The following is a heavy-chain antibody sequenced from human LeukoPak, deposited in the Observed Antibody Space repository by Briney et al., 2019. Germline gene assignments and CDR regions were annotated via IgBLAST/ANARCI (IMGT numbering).Heavy chain of an antibody. CDR1: GFTFDDYG. Sequence: PGGSLRLSCAASGFTFDDYGMSWVRQAPGKGLEWVSGINWNGGSTGYADSVKGRFTISRDNAKNSLYLQMNSLRAEDTALYYCARSGIRFGEFGDYFDYWGQGTLVTVSS. V-gene: IGHV3-20*04. J-gene: IGHJ4*02. CDR2: INWNGGST. D-gene: IGHD3-10*01. CDR3: ARSGIRFGEFGDYFDY.